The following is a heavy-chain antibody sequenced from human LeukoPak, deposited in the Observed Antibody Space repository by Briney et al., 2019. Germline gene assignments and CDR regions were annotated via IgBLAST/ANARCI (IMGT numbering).Heavy chain of an antibody. CDR1: GFTFSSYA. CDR2: IRYDGISK. J-gene: IGHJ5*02. D-gene: IGHD4/OR15-4a*01. Sequence: GGSLRLSCATSGFTFSSYAIHWVRQAPGKGPEWVAFIRYDGISKYYADSVKGRFTISRDNSKSTVYLQMNSLRSEDTAVYYCAKGLYTSWFDHWGQGTLVTVSS. CDR3: AKGLYTSWFDH. V-gene: IGHV3-30*02.